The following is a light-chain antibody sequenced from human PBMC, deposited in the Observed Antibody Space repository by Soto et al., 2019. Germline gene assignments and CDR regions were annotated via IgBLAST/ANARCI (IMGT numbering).Light chain of an antibody. CDR1: QSVNSY. Sequence: EIVMTQSPATLSLSPGERATLSCRASQSVNSYLAWYQQRPGQAPRLLIYGASTRATGVPARFSGSGSGTELTLTISSLQSEDFAVYYCQQYHNWPPYTFGQGTKVDIK. CDR2: GAS. V-gene: IGKV3-15*01. CDR3: QQYHNWPPYT. J-gene: IGKJ2*01.